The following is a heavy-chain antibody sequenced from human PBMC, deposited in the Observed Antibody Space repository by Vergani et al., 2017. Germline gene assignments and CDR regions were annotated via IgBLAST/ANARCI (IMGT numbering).Heavy chain of an antibody. J-gene: IGHJ4*02. CDR1: GFTFSSYS. CDR2: ISSSSSYI. D-gene: IGHD6-6*01. Sequence: EVQLVESGGGLVKPGGSLRLSCAASGFTFSSYSMNWVRQAPGKGLEWVSSISSSSSYIYYADSVKGRFTISRDNAKNSLYLQMNSLRAEDTAVYYCARAGDIAARQGFDYWGQGTLVTVSS. V-gene: IGHV3-21*01. CDR3: ARAGDIAARQGFDY.